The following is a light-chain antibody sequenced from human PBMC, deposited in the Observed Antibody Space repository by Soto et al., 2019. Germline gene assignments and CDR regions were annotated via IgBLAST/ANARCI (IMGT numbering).Light chain of an antibody. CDR2: DTN. CDR3: LHSDSCGFVV. V-gene: IGLV7-46*01. J-gene: IGLJ7*01. Sequence: QAVVTQEPSLTVSPGGTVTLPCGSSPGAVTSGHYPYWFQQKPGQAPRTLIYDTNNKNPWTPARFSGSLLGAKAALTLSGAQLEDEAEYYCLHSDSCGFVVCGGVTQLTVL. CDR1: PGAVTSGHY.